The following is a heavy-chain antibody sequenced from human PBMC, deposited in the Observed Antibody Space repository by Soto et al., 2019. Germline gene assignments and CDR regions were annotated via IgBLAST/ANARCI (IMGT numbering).Heavy chain of an antibody. J-gene: IGHJ6*03. V-gene: IGHV3-21*01. CDR3: AGAGIAAAGSYYYDYIDV. CDR2: ISGSSTYM. CDR1: GFTFSTNS. D-gene: IGHD6-13*01. Sequence: GGSLRLSCAASGFTFSTNSMSWVRQAPGKGLEWVSYISGSSTYMYYADSVKGRFTISRGNAKNSLYLQMNSLRVEDTAVYFCAGAGIAAAGSYYYDYIDVWGNGTTVTVSS.